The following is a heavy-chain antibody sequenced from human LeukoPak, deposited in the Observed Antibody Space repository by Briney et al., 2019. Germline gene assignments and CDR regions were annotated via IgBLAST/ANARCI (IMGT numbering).Heavy chain of an antibody. D-gene: IGHD6-13*01. Sequence: GGSLRLSCAASGFTFHDHTMHWVRQTPGKGLEWLSLITWDGDVTYYADSVKGRFTISRDNSKNSLYLQMHSLRPEDTALYYCTKDPAYSSSWYGYFDYWGQGTLVTVSS. V-gene: IGHV3-43*01. J-gene: IGHJ4*02. CDR2: ITWDGDVT. CDR3: TKDPAYSSSWYGYFDY. CDR1: GFTFHDHT.